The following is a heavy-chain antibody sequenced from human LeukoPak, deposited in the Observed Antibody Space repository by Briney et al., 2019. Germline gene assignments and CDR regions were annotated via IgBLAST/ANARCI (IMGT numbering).Heavy chain of an antibody. CDR1: GYSFTSYW. V-gene: IGHV5-51*01. D-gene: IGHD1-26*01. Sequence: GESLKISCKSSGYSFTSYWIGWVRQMPGKGLEWMGIIYPGGSDTRYSPSFQGQVTISADKSLTTAYLQWSSLKASDTAMYYCARLGAGGEGWELLSMFDYWGQGTLVTVSS. CDR3: ARLGAGGEGWELLSMFDY. CDR2: IYPGGSDT. J-gene: IGHJ4*02.